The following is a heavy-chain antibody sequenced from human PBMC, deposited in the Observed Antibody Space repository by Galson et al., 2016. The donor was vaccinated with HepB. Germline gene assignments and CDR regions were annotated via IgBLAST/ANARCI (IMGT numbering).Heavy chain of an antibody. V-gene: IGHV3-30*04. CDR2: ISYDGRLK. CDR1: GFTFSNYV. D-gene: IGHD3-16*02. J-gene: IGHJ4*02. CDR3: ARGDSSPSRTYLYYFHF. Sequence: SLRLSCAASGFTFSNYVIHWVRQAPGKGLEWLAIISYDGRLKYYADSVKGRFTISRDNSKNTLYLQMNSLRVEDTAVYYCARGDSSPSRTYLYYFHFWGQGSLVTVSS.